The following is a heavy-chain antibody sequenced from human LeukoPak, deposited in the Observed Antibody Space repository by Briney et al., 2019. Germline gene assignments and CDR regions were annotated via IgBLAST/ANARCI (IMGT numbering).Heavy chain of an antibody. CDR1: GGSISSGGYS. D-gene: IGHD6-19*01. CDR2: IYHSGST. Sequence: SQTLSLTCAVSGGSISSGGYSWSWIRQPPGKGLEWIGYIYHSGSTYYNPSLKSRVTISVDTSKNQFSLKLGSVTAADTAVYYCARTGAVAGSGPWGQGTLVTVSS. CDR3: ARTGAVAGSGP. J-gene: IGHJ5*02. V-gene: IGHV4-30-2*01.